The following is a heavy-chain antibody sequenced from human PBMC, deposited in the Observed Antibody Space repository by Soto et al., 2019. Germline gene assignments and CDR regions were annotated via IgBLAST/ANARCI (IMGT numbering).Heavy chain of an antibody. D-gene: IGHD5-18*01. CDR3: ARGRGDTAMAWYY. CDR2: IFDSGIT. V-gene: IGHV4-30-4*02. CDR1: GGSIRSSLYY. Sequence: SETLSLTCTVSGGSIRSSLYYWSWIRQPPGKGLEWIGYIFDSGITHYNPSLKSRVAMSVDTSKNQFSLNLTSVTAADTAVYYCARGRGDTAMAWYYWGQGTLVTVSS. J-gene: IGHJ4*02.